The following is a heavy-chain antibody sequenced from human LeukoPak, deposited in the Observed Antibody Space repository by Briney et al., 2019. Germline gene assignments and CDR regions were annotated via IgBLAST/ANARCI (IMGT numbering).Heavy chain of an antibody. CDR2: ISYDGSNK. CDR1: GFTFSSYA. D-gene: IGHD3-22*01. V-gene: IGHV3-30-3*01. CDR3: AREGITMIVVVIPYYFDY. J-gene: IGHJ4*02. Sequence: GRSLRLSCAASGFTFSSYAMHWVRQAPGKGLEWVAVISYDGSNKYYADSVKGRFTISRDNSKNTLYLQMNSLRAEDTAVYYCAREGITMIVVVIPYYFDYWGQGTLVTVSS.